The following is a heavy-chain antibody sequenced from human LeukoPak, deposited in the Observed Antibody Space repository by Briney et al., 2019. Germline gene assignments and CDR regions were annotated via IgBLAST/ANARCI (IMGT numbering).Heavy chain of an antibody. V-gene: IGHV4-59*01. J-gene: IGHJ4*02. CDR3: ARDGGYDGSIDYFDY. CDR1: GGSISSYY. Sequence: SETLSLTCTVSGGSISSYYWSWIRQPPGKGLEWIGYIYYSGSTNYNPSLKSRVTISVDTSKNQFSLKLSSVTAADTAVYYCARDGGYDGSIDYFDYWGQGTLVTVSS. D-gene: IGHD5-12*01. CDR2: IYYSGST.